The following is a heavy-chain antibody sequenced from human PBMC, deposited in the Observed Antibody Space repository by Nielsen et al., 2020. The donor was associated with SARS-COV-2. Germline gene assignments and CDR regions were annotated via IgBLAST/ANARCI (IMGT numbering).Heavy chain of an antibody. CDR3: ARVRRGSGSLPNWFDP. CDR2: IIPIFGTA. V-gene: IGHV1-69*13. Sequence: SVKVSCKASGGTFSSYAISWVRQAPGQGLEWMGGIIPIFGTANYAQKFQGRVTITADESTSTAYMELRSLRSDDTAVYYCARVRRGSGSLPNWFDPWGQGTLVTVSS. J-gene: IGHJ5*02. D-gene: IGHD2-15*01. CDR1: GGTFSSYA.